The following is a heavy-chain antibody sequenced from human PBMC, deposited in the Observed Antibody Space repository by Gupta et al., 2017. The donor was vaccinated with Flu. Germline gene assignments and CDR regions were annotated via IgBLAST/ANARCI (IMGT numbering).Heavy chain of an antibody. CDR2: IIPMFDRA. J-gene: IGHJ4*02. D-gene: IGHD4-17*01. CDR1: GGTFSNSA. CDR3: SKISPLDYGDYGVDD. V-gene: IGHV1-69*06. Sequence: QVQLVQSGAEVKKPGSSVKVSCKASGGTFSNSAINWVRQAPGQGLEWMGGIIPMFDRANYAQKFQGRVTITADKSTTTAYMELTNLRSEDTAVYYCSKISPLDYGDYGVDDWGQGTLVTVSS.